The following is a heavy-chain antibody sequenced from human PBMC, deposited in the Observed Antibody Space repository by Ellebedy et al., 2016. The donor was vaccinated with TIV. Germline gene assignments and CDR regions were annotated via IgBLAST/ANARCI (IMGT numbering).Heavy chain of an antibody. CDR3: ATDGGFSGWYSIDY. CDR2: MKQDGSEE. J-gene: IGHJ4*02. Sequence: PGGSLRLSCAISGFTLSRYSVSRVRQAPGKGLEWVANMKQDGSEEYYADSVKGRFTISRDTAKNSLYLQMNSLGVEDTAVYYCATDGGFSGWYSIDYWGQGTLVTVSS. D-gene: IGHD6-19*01. V-gene: IGHV3-7*03. CDR1: GFTLSRYS.